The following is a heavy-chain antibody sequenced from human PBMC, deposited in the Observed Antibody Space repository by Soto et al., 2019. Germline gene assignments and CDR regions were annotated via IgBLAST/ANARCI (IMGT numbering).Heavy chain of an antibody. V-gene: IGHV3-7*03. Sequence: GGSLRLSCAASGFNFNTYWMYWVRQSPGKGLEWVANIDTDGSRKSYVDSVKGRFIISRDNAKNSLFLQMNSLRADDTAVYYCGRVPLDGNYANGVDVWGQGTTVTVS. J-gene: IGHJ6*02. CDR2: IDTDGSRK. CDR1: GFNFNTYW. CDR3: GRVPLDGNYANGVDV. D-gene: IGHD4-17*01.